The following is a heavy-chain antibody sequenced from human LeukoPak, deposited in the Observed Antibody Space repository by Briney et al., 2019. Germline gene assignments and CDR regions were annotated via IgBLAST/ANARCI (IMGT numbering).Heavy chain of an antibody. D-gene: IGHD2-21*02. J-gene: IGHJ4*02. Sequence: PGGSLRLSCAASGFTFTRQAMSWVRQAPGKGLGWVSVITGSGGSIDYADSVKGRFIISRDNSKNTLYLQMNSLRAEDTAVYYCAKSVTGNRGYYFDYWGQGTLVTVSS. CDR2: ITGSGGSI. CDR1: GFTFTRQA. V-gene: IGHV3-23*01. CDR3: AKSVTGNRGYYFDY.